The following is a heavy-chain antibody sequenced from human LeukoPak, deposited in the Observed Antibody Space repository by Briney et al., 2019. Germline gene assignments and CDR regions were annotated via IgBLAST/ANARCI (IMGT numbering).Heavy chain of an antibody. D-gene: IGHD1-1*01. Sequence: ASVKVSCKAFGYTFDTSSITWGRQAPGQRLEWMGWISPRSGNKQYAQGVQGRVTMTTDTSRSTAYMELRSLRPDDTAVYYCTRVRNSNNWWGAFDIWGQGTMVTVSS. J-gene: IGHJ3*02. CDR2: ISPRSGNK. CDR1: GYTFDTSS. V-gene: IGHV1-18*01. CDR3: TRVRNSNNWWGAFDI.